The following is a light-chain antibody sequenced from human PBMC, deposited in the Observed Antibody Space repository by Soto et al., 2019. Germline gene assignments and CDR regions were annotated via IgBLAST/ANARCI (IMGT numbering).Light chain of an antibody. V-gene: IGLV1-47*01. CDR3: ASWDDTVRSYV. Sequence: QSVLTQPPSVSGTPGQRVTIACSGGISNIATNSVHWFQQLPGTAHKVLSNRDNQRPSGVPDRFSGSKSGTSASLAISGLRSEDEAEYYCASWDDTVRSYVFGTGTKVTVL. CDR1: ISNIATNS. J-gene: IGLJ1*01. CDR2: RDN.